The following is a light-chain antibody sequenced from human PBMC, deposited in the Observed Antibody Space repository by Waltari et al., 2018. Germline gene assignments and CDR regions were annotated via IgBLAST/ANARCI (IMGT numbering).Light chain of an antibody. Sequence: QSALTQPASVSGSPGQSITISCTGTSSDVGGYNYVSWYQQHPGKAPKLMIYDVSNRPSGLSNRFSGSKSCNTASLTISGLQAEDEADYYCSSYTSSNTWVFGGGTKLTVL. J-gene: IGLJ3*02. CDR2: DVS. CDR3: SSYTSSNTWV. V-gene: IGLV2-14*03. CDR1: SSDVGGYNY.